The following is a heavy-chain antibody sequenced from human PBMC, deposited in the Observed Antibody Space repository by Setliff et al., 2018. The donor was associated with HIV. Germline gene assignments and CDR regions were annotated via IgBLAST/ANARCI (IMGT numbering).Heavy chain of an antibody. D-gene: IGHD6-6*01. CDR1: DGSISSSNW. CDR2: IYHTQNT. V-gene: IGHV4-4*02. CDR3: ARFSTSSGGTFDY. Sequence: SETLSLTCAVSDGSISSSNWWSWVRQPPGKGLEWIGEIYHTQNTNYSPSLKSRVTISVDKSKNQFSLKLTSVTAADTAVYYCARFSTSSGGTFDYWGQGTLVTVSS. J-gene: IGHJ4*02.